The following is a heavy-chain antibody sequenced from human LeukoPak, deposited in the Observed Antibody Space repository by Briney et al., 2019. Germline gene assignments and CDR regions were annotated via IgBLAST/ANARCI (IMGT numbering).Heavy chain of an antibody. CDR3: ARHSGSGSLSRPFDP. CDR2: IYYTGST. Sequence: SETLSLTCSVSGGSVTSGGFYWGWRRQPPGKGPEWIATIYYTGSTYYNPSLNSRVTVSIGTSKNQFSLRLTSVTATDTAVYHCARHSGSGSLSRPFDPWGQGTLVTVSS. D-gene: IGHD3-10*01. CDR1: GGSVTSGGFY. V-gene: IGHV4-39*01. J-gene: IGHJ5*02.